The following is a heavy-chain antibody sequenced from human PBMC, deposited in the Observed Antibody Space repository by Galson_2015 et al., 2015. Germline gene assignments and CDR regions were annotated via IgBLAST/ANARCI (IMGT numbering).Heavy chain of an antibody. CDR3: ARDTPSDRWHPDAFDI. J-gene: IGHJ3*02. Sequence: CAISGDSVSSNSASWNWIRQSPSRGLEWLGRTYYRSKWYYDYAASVKSRIAVNPDTSKNQFSLQLNSVIPEGTAVYYCARDTPSDRWHPDAFDIWGQGTVVTVSS. D-gene: IGHD2-21*02. V-gene: IGHV6-1*01. CDR1: GDSVSSNSAS. CDR2: TYYRSKWYY.